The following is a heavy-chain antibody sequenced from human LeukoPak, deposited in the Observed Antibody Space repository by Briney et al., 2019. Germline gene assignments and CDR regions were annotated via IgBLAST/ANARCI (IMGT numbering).Heavy chain of an antibody. J-gene: IGHJ4*02. CDR2: ITIDGGTT. V-gene: IGHV3-43*02. CDR1: GFTFGDYG. D-gene: IGHD2-2*01. CDR3: AKDKDCTSTSCFPGLADC. Sequence: GGSLRLSCVGSGFTFGDYGMHWVRQAPGKGLEWVSLITIDGGTTYYADSVKGRFTISRDNSKNSLYLQMNSLRSEDTAFYYCAKDKDCTSTSCFPGLADCWGQGTLVTVSS.